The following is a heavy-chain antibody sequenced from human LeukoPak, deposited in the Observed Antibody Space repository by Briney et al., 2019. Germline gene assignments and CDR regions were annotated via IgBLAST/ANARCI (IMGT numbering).Heavy chain of an antibody. V-gene: IGHV1-69*06. J-gene: IGHJ6*03. CDR2: IIPIFGTA. D-gene: IGHD3-16*02. CDR1: GGTFSSYA. Sequence: SVKVSCKASGGTFSSYAISWVRQAPGQGLEWMGRIIPIFGTANYAQKFQGRVTITADKSTSTAYMELSSLRSEDTAVYYCARVVRELSPSGSSSGHYYYYMDVWGKGTTVTVSS. CDR3: ARVVRELSPSGSSSGHYYYYMDV.